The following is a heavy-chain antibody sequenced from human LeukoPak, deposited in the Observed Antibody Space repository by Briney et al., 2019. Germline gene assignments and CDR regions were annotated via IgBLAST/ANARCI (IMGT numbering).Heavy chain of an antibody. D-gene: IGHD1-26*01. Sequence: PSETLSLTCSVSGGSVATRNYYWAWIRQPPGKGLEWIGNIFYTGNTYYNPSLKSRVTMSVDTSKNQFSLKMSSVTAADTAVYYCVRLRETLDYWGQGTLVTVSS. J-gene: IGHJ4*02. CDR1: GGSVATRNYY. CDR3: VRLRETLDY. CDR2: IFYTGNT. V-gene: IGHV4-39*01.